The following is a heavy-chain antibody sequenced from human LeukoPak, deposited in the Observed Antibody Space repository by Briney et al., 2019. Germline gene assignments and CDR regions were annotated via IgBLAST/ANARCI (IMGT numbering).Heavy chain of an antibody. J-gene: IGHJ6*03. Sequence: GGSLRLSWAASGFTFSHYSMHWGRQAPGKGLNWVAFIRYDGNNKYYADSVKGRFTISRDNSKNSLYLQMNSLRAEDTAVYYCARVNAAGRYYYYYYMDVWGKGTTVTISS. V-gene: IGHV3-30*02. CDR1: GFTFSHYS. CDR2: IRYDGNNK. CDR3: ARVNAAGRYYYYYYMDV. D-gene: IGHD6-13*01.